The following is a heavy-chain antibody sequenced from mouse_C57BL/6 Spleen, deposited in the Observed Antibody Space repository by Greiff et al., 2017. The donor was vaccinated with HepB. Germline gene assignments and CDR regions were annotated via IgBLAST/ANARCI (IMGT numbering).Heavy chain of an antibody. V-gene: IGHV1-50*01. CDR3: ARRQLGPYWYFDV. J-gene: IGHJ1*03. D-gene: IGHD4-1*02. CDR2: IDPSDSYT. Sequence: VQLQQSGAELVKPGASVKLSCKASGYTFTSYWMQWVKQRPGQGLEWIGEIDPSDSYTNYNQKFKGKATLTVDSSSSTAYMQLSSLTSEDSAVYYCARRQLGPYWYFDVWGTGTTVTVSS. CDR1: GYTFTSYW.